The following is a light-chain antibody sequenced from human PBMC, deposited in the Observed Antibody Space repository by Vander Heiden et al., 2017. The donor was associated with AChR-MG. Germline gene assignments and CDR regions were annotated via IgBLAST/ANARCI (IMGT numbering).Light chain of an antibody. J-gene: IGKJ4*01. V-gene: IGKV1-39*01. CDR1: QSIISY. CDR3: QQSYSTPKS. Sequence: DIQMTQSPSSLSASVGDRATITCRASQSIISYLNWYQQKPGKAPKLLIFAASSLQSGVPSRFSGSGSGTEFTLTISSLQREDFATYYCQQSYSTPKSFGGGTKVEIK. CDR2: AAS.